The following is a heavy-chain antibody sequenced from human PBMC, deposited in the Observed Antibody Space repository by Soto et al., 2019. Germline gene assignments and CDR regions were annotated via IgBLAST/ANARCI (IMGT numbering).Heavy chain of an antibody. CDR3: ARRYCSSTSCPSNYYGMDV. V-gene: IGHV5-10-1*01. CDR2: IDPSDAYT. D-gene: IGHD2-2*01. CDR1: GYSFSSYW. Sequence: GESLKISCKGFGYSFSSYWISWVRQMPGKGLEWMGRIDPSDAYTNYSPSFQGHVTTSTDKSISTAYLQWSSLRASDTAMYYCARRYCSSTSCPSNYYGMDVWGQGTTVTVSS. J-gene: IGHJ6*02.